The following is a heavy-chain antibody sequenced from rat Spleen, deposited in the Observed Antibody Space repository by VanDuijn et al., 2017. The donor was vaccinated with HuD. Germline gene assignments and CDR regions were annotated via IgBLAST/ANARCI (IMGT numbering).Heavy chain of an antibody. CDR3: ATDGYFDGIYYSVYVMDA. J-gene: IGHJ4*01. CDR2: ISPTGATT. Sequence: EVQLVESGGGAVQPGRSMKLSCAASGFTFSGYAMAWVRQAPTKGLEWVTSISPTGATTNYRDSVKGRFTISRDNAKNTLYLQMDSLRSEDSATYYCATDGYFDGIYYSVYVMDAWGQGASVTVSS. D-gene: IGHD1-12*02. CDR1: GFTFSGYA. V-gene: IGHV5-19*01.